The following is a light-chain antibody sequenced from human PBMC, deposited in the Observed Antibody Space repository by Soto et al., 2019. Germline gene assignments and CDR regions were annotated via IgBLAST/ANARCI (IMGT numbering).Light chain of an antibody. CDR2: GDN. Sequence: QSALTQPPSVSGAPGQRVSISCTGSTSNIGAPYDVHWYQHLPGTAPKLLIYGDNNRPSGVPDRFSASKSGTSASLAITRLQAEDEADYYCQSYDISLHNYVFGTGTKVTVL. V-gene: IGLV1-40*01. CDR1: TSNIGAPYD. J-gene: IGLJ1*01. CDR3: QSYDISLHNYV.